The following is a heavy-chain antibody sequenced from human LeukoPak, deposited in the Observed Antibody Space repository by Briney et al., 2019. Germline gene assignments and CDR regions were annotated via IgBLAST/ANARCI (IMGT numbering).Heavy chain of an antibody. CDR1: GYTFTSYG. CDR3: ARPAYSSSSGPPG. Sequence: ASVEVSCKASGYTFTSYGISWVRQAPGQGLEWMGWINPNSGGTNYAQKFQGRVTMTRDTSISTAYMELSRLRSDDTAVYYCARPAYSSSSGPPGWGQGTLVTVSS. J-gene: IGHJ4*02. V-gene: IGHV1-2*02. D-gene: IGHD6-6*01. CDR2: INPNSGGT.